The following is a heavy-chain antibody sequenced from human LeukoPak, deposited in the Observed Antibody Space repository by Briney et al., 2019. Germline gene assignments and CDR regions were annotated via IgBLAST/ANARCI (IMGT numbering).Heavy chain of an antibody. CDR2: ISAYNGNK. CDR3: ARASEGVVPAAHIPNYTGDNWFDP. J-gene: IGHJ5*02. V-gene: IGHV1-18*04. Sequence: ASVTVSCRASGYTFTSYGISWVRQAPGQGLEWMGWISAYNGNKNYAQKLQGRVTMTTDTSTSTAYMELRSLRSDDTAVYYCARASEGVVPAAHIPNYTGDNWFDPWGQGTLVTVSS. CDR1: GYTFTSYG. D-gene: IGHD2-2*01.